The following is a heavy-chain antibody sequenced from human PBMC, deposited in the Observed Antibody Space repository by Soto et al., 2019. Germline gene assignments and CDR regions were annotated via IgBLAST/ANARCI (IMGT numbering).Heavy chain of an antibody. CDR2: INPNSGGT. D-gene: IGHD5-18*01. J-gene: IGHJ1*01. Sequence: ASVNVSCKASGYTFTGYYMHWVRQAPGQGLELMGWINPNSGGTNYAQKFQGRVTMTRXXXXXXAXMXLXRXRSDXTAVYSCARVRGYRAGFQHWGQGTLDTVSP. V-gene: IGHV1-2*02. CDR3: ARVRGYRAGFQH. CDR1: GYTFTGYY.